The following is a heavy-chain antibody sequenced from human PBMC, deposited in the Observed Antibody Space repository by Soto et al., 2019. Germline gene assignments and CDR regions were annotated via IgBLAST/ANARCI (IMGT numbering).Heavy chain of an antibody. V-gene: IGHV4-31*03. CDR2: IYYSGST. CDR1: GGSISSGGYY. CDR3: AREGCSGGSCYSTWFDP. Sequence: SETLSLTCTVSGGSISSGGYYWSWIRQHPGKGLEWIGYIYYSGSTYYNPSLKSRVTISVDTSKNQFSLKLSSVTAADTAVYYCAREGCSGGSCYSTWFDPWVQGTLVTVSS. J-gene: IGHJ5*02. D-gene: IGHD2-15*01.